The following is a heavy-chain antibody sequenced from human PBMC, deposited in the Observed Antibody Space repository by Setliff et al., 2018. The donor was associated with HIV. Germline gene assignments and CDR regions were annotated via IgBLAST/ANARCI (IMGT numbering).Heavy chain of an antibody. Sequence: GEPLKISCTGSGYSFSNHWIGWVRQMPGRGLEWVAIIYPQDSDTRYSPSFEGHVTISADTSRYTAYLQWRALRASDTAIYYCARHRIDISLLVVQDPGPFDLWGRGTMVTVSS. CDR2: IYPQDSDT. J-gene: IGHJ3*01. CDR1: GYSFSNHW. CDR3: ARHRIDISLLVVQDPGPFDL. D-gene: IGHD3-3*02. V-gene: IGHV5-51*01.